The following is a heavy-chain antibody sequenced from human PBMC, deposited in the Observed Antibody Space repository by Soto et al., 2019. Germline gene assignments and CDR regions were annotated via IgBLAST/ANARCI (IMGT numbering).Heavy chain of an antibody. CDR3: ARASYYDFWSGYYTPPYHYVMDV. J-gene: IGHJ6*02. CDR2: MNPNSGNT. Sequence: ASVKVSCRASGYTFTSYDINWVRQATGQGLEWMGWMNPNSGNTGYAQKFQGRVTMTRNTSISTAYMELSSLRSEDTAVYYCARASYYDFWSGYYTPPYHYVMDVWGQGTTVTVSS. D-gene: IGHD3-3*01. V-gene: IGHV1-8*01. CDR1: GYTFTSYD.